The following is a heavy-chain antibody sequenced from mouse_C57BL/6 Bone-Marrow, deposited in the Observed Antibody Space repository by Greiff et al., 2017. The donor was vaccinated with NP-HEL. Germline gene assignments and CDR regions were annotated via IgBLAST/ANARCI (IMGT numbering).Heavy chain of an antibody. V-gene: IGHV14-3*01. J-gene: IGHJ4*01. CDR2: IDPANGNT. CDR1: GFNIKNTY. Sequence: LVESVAELVRPGASVKLSCTASGFNIKNTYMHWVKQRPEQGLEWIGRIDPANGNTKYAPKFQGKATITADTSSNTAYLQLSSLTSEDTAIYYCAREGYSNYGHYYAMDYWGQGTSVTVSS. CDR3: AREGYSNYGHYYAMDY. D-gene: IGHD2-5*01.